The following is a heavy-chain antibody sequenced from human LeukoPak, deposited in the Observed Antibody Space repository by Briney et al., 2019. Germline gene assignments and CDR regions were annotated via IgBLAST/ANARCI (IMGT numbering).Heavy chain of an antibody. D-gene: IGHD1-26*01. CDR1: GGSISSYY. V-gene: IGHV4-4*07. CDR2: VYNSGGT. Sequence: PSETLSLTCTVSGGSISSYYWSWIRQPAGKGLEWIGRVYNSGGTHYNPSLKSRVTMSVDTSKNQFSLKLSSVTAADTAVHYCARGPSGTYFHSWGQGTLVTVSS. J-gene: IGHJ4*02. CDR3: ARGPSGTYFHS.